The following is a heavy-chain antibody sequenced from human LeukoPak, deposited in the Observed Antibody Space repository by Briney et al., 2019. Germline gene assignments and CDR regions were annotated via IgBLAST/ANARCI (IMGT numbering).Heavy chain of an antibody. CDR2: VYYSGST. CDR1: GGSISSYY. Sequence: SETLSLTCTVSGGSISSYYWSWIRQSPGKGLEWIGYVYYSGSTNYNPSLKSRVTISVDTAKNQFSLKLSSVTAADTAMYYCARVRGDCSGGSCYYYFDYWGQGTLVTVSS. D-gene: IGHD2-15*01. CDR3: ARVRGDCSGGSCYYYFDY. V-gene: IGHV4-59*01. J-gene: IGHJ4*02.